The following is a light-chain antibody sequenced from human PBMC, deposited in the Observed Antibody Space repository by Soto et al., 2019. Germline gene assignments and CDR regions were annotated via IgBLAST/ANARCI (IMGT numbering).Light chain of an antibody. CDR2: GAS. CDR1: QSVNSN. Sequence: EIVMTQSPATLSVSPGERATLSCRASQSVNSNLAWYQQKPGQAPRLLIYGASTRATGIPARFSGSGSGTEFTLPISSLQSEDFAVYYCQQYNKWPPITFGQGTRLEIK. J-gene: IGKJ5*01. V-gene: IGKV3-15*01. CDR3: QQYNKWPPIT.